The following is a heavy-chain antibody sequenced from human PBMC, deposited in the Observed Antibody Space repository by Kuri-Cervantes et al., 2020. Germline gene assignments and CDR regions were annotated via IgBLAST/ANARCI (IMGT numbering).Heavy chain of an antibody. CDR2: ISNSGDTI. Sequence: GESLKISCLASGFTLSRNWMHWVRQAPGKGLDWVSYISNSGDTIYYADSVKGRFTISRDNAKNSLYLQMNSLRADDTAVYYCASGIYGGKDYWGQGTLVTVSS. CDR1: GFTLSRNW. D-gene: IGHD4-23*01. CDR3: ASGIYGGKDY. V-gene: IGHV3-48*03. J-gene: IGHJ4*02.